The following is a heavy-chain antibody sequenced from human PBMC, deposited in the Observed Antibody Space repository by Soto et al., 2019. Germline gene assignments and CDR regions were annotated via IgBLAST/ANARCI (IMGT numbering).Heavy chain of an antibody. CDR1: GFTFTSSA. J-gene: IGHJ6*02. Sequence: WASVKVSCKASGFTFTSSAVQWVRQARGQRLEWIGWIVVGSGNTNYAQKFQERVTITRDMSTSTAYMELSSLRSEDTAVYYCAVHKRWPHHYYYGMDVWGQGTTVTSP. CDR2: IVVGSGNT. CDR3: AVHKRWPHHYYYGMDV. V-gene: IGHV1-58*01.